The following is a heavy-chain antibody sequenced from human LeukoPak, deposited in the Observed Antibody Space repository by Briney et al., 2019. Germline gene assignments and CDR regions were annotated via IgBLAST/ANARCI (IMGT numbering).Heavy chain of an antibody. V-gene: IGHV3-7*04. CDR3: ARGQNDYGDWFDP. CDR1: GFTFSSYW. D-gene: IGHD4-17*01. J-gene: IGHJ5*02. CDR2: IKQDGSEK. Sequence: GGSLRLSCAASGFTFSSYWMSWVRQAPGKGLEWVANIKQDGSEKYYADSVKGRFTISRDNAKNSLYLQMNSLRAEDTAVYYCARGQNDYGDWFDPWGQGTLVTVSS.